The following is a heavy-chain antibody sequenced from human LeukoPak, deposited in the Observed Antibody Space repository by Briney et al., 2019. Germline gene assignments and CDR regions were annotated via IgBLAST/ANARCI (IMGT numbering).Heavy chain of an antibody. D-gene: IGHD3-22*01. V-gene: IGHV1-69*13. Sequence: ASVKVSCKASGGTFSSYAISWVRQAPGQGLEWMGGIIPIFGTANYAQKFQGRVTITAGESTSTAYMELSSLRSEDTAVYYCARERGEDYDSSGHPDWGQGTLVTVSS. CDR3: ARERGEDYDSSGHPD. J-gene: IGHJ4*02. CDR1: GGTFSSYA. CDR2: IIPIFGTA.